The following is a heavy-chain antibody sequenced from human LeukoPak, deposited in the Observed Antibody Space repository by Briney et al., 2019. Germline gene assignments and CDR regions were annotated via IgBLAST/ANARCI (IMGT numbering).Heavy chain of an antibody. CDR1: GYSISSGYY. J-gene: IGHJ4*02. D-gene: IGHD2-15*01. CDR2: IYYSGST. Sequence: PSETLSLTCTVSGYSISSGYYWGWIRQPPGKGLEWTGSIYYSGSTYYNPSLKSRVTISVDTSKNQFSLKLSSVTAADTAVYYCAREVVATHYFDYWGQGTLVTVSS. CDR3: AREVVATHYFDY. V-gene: IGHV4-38-2*02.